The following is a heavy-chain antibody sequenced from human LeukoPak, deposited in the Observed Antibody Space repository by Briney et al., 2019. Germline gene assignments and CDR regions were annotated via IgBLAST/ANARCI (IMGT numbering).Heavy chain of an antibody. J-gene: IGHJ4*02. CDR1: GYTFTSYY. CDR2: INPSGGST. Sequence: ASVKVSCKASGYTFTSYYMHWVRQAPGQGLEWMGIINPSGGSTSYAQKFQGRVTMTRDMSTSTVYMELSSLRSEDTAVYYCARDTPEDDFWSGSDYWGQGTLVTFSS. V-gene: IGHV1-46*01. D-gene: IGHD3-3*01. CDR3: ARDTPEDDFWSGSDY.